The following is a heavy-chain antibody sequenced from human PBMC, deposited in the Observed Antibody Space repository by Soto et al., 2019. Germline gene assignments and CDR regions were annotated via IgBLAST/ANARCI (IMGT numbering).Heavy chain of an antibody. V-gene: IGHV3-23*01. D-gene: IGHD2-15*01. CDR1: GFTFSSFA. CDR3: AKGYCGGGSCRLIFDY. Sequence: GGSLRLSCAASGFTFSSFAMSWGRQAPGKGLELVSSISASGGGTYYADSVKGRFTISRDNSKNTLSLQMSSLRAEDTAVYYCAKGYCGGGSCRLIFDYWGQGTLVTVSS. J-gene: IGHJ4*02. CDR2: ISASGGGT.